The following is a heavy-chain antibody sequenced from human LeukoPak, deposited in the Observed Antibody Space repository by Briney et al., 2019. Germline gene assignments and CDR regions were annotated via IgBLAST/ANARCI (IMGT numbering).Heavy chain of an antibody. V-gene: IGHV3-23*01. J-gene: IGHJ4*02. CDR2: IINSGGST. CDR1: GFTFSNYV. CDR3: VREPNYSENFDY. D-gene: IGHD2-21*01. Sequence: GGSLRLSCAASGFTFSNYVMAWVRQAPGKGLEWVSGIINSGGSTTYADSVKGRFTISRDNAKNTLYLQMNSLRAEDTAVYYCVREPNYSENFDYWGQGALVTV.